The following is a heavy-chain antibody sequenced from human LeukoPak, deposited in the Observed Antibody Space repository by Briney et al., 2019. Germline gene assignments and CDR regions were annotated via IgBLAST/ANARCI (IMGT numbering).Heavy chain of an antibody. CDR2: IKHDGSEK. J-gene: IGHJ4*02. Sequence: PGGSLRLSCADSGFTFSSYWMSWVRQTPGKGLEWVANIKHDGSEKYYVDSVEGRITISRDNAKNSLFLQMNSLRAEDTAVYYCARDSGHTGYDLLDYWGQGTLVTVSS. CDR3: ARDSGHTGYDLLDY. V-gene: IGHV3-7*01. CDR1: GFTFSSYW. D-gene: IGHD5-12*01.